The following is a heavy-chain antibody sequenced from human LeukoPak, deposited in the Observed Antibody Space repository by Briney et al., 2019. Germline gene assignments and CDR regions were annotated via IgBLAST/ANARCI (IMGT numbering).Heavy chain of an antibody. Sequence: GGSLRLSCAASGFTFSSYSMNWVRQAPGKGLEWVSSISSSSSYIYYADSVKGRFTISRDNAKNSLYLQMNSLRAEDTAVYYCARDLVAVAGTFEYYYYGMDVWGQGTTVTVSS. CDR3: ARDLVAVAGTFEYYYYGMDV. D-gene: IGHD6-19*01. V-gene: IGHV3-21*01. CDR1: GFTFSSYS. J-gene: IGHJ6*02. CDR2: ISSSSSYI.